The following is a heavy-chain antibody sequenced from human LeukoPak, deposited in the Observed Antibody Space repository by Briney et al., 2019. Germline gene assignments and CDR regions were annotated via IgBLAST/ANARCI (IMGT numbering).Heavy chain of an antibody. CDR3: ARDGSSWDNWFDP. V-gene: IGHV3-23*01. D-gene: IGHD6-13*01. CDR1: GFTFSSYA. CDR2: ISGSGGSM. J-gene: IGHJ5*02. Sequence: PGGSLRLSCAASGFTFSSYAMSWVRQAPGKGLEWVSAISGSGGSMYYADSVKGRFTISRDKSKNTLHLQMNSLRAEDTAVYYCARDGSSWDNWFDPWGQGTLVTVSS.